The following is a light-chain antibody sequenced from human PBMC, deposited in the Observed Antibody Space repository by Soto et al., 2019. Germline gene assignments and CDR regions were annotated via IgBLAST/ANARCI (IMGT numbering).Light chain of an antibody. J-gene: IGLJ1*01. CDR2: EVS. CDR3: SSYTTISTIV. CDR1: SSDVGRYNY. Sequence: QSALTQPASVSGSPGQSITISCTGTSSDVGRYNYVSWYQHHPGNAPKLIIYEVSNRPSGVSDRFSGSKSGSTASLTISGLQAEDEADYYCSSYTTISTIVFGSGTKVTVL. V-gene: IGLV2-14*01.